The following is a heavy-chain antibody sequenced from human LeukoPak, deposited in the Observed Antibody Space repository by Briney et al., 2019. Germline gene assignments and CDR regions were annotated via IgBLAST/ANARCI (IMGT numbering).Heavy chain of an antibody. CDR1: GGSISSYY. CDR2: IYYSGST. Sequence: SETLSLTCTVSGGSISSYYWSWIRQPPGKGLEWIGYIYYSGSTNYNPSLKSRVTISVDTSKNQFSLKLSSVTAADTAVYYCAGGGSSVDFDYWGQGTLVTVSS. J-gene: IGHJ4*02. D-gene: IGHD1-26*01. CDR3: AGGGSSVDFDY. V-gene: IGHV4-59*01.